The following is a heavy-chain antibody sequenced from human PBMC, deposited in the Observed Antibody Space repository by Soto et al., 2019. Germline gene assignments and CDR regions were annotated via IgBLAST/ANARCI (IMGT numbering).Heavy chain of an antibody. Sequence: PSETLSLTCTVSGGSISSYHWSWIRQPPGKGLEWIGYIYYSGSTNYNPSLKSRVTISVDTSKNQFSLKLSSVTAADTAVYYCARGARQYFQHWGQGTLVTVS. CDR1: GGSISSYH. J-gene: IGHJ1*01. CDR2: IYYSGST. V-gene: IGHV4-59*01. CDR3: ARGARQYFQH.